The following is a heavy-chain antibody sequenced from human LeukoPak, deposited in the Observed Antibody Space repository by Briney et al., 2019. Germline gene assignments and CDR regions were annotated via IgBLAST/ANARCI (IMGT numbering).Heavy chain of an antibody. CDR2: ISSSSSYI. D-gene: IGHD3-22*01. CDR3: ARDYYDSSGYYSYFDY. CDR1: GFTVSSYS. Sequence: GGSLRLSCAASGFTVSSYSMNWVRQAPGKGLEWVSSISSSSSYIYYADSVKGRFTISRDNAKNSLYLQMNSLRAEDTAVYYCARDYYDSSGYYSYFDYWGQGTLVTVSS. J-gene: IGHJ4*02. V-gene: IGHV3-21*01.